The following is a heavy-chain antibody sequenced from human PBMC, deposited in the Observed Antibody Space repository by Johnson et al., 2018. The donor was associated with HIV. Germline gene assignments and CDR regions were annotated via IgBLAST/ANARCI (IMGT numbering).Heavy chain of an antibody. CDR3: ARDGVYSSPHDAFDV. D-gene: IGHD6-13*01. CDR2: ISYDGSEK. V-gene: IGHV3-30*09. Sequence: VQLVESGGGVVQPGRSLRLSCAASGFTFSSYAMHWVRQAPGKGLEWVAVISYDGSEKYFADSVKGRFAISRDSSKNTLYLQMNSLRAEDTAVYYCARDGVYSSPHDAFDVWGQGTVVTVSS. CDR1: GFTFSSYA. J-gene: IGHJ3*01.